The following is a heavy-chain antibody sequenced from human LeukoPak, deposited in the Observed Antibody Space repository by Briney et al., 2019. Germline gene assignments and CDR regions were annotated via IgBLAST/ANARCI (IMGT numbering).Heavy chain of an antibody. CDR2: ISYSGST. Sequence: SETLSLTCTVSGGSVSSGSYYWTWIRQPPGKGLEWIGYISYSGSTNYNPSLKSRVTISVDTSKNQFSLKLSSVTAADTAVYYCARQANGDAFDIWGQGTMVTVSS. V-gene: IGHV4-61*01. CDR3: ARQANGDAFDI. CDR1: GGSVSSGSYY. J-gene: IGHJ3*02.